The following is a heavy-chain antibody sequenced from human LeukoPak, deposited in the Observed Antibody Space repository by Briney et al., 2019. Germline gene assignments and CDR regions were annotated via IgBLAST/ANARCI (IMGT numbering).Heavy chain of an antibody. CDR1: GFTFSSYT. CDR3: AKRRAVAGVRYYFDY. D-gene: IGHD6-19*01. V-gene: IGHV3-23*01. J-gene: IGHJ4*02. CDR2: ISGSGGNT. Sequence: GGSLRLSCVVSGFTFSSYTMSWVRQAPGKGLEWVSVISGSGGNTYYADSVKGRFTISRDNSKNMVFLQMNSLRADDTAVYSCAKRRAVAGVRYYFDYWGQGTLVTVSS.